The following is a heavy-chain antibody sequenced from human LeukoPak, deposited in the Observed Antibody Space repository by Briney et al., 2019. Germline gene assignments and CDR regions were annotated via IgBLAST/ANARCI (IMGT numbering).Heavy chain of an antibody. V-gene: IGHV3-23*01. J-gene: IGHJ6*03. D-gene: IGHD2-15*01. CDR1: GFTFSSYA. CDR3: AKVARGYSSGGSCYSYYYMDV. Sequence: GGSLRLSCAASGFTFSSYAMSGVRQAPGKGLEWVSAISGSGVSTYYADSVRGRFTISRDNSKNTLYLQMNSLRAEDTAVYYCAKVARGYSSGGSCYSYYYMDVWGKGTTVTVSS. CDR2: ISGSGVST.